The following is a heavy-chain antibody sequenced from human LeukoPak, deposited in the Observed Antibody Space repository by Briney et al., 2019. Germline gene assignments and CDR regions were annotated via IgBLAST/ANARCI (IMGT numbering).Heavy chain of an antibody. V-gene: IGHV1-8*01. CDR1: GYTFTSYD. J-gene: IGHJ4*02. Sequence: ASVKVSCKSSGYTFTSYDINWVRQATGHGLEWMGWMNPNSGNTGYAQKFQGRVTMTRNTSISTAYMELSSLRSEDTAVYYCAGESIAVAGDPFDYWGQGTLVTVSS. D-gene: IGHD6-19*01. CDR2: MNPNSGNT. CDR3: AGESIAVAGDPFDY.